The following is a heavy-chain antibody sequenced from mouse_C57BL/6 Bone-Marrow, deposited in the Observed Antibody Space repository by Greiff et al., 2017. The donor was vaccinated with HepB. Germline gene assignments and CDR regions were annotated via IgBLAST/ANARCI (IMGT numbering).Heavy chain of an antibody. D-gene: IGHD1-1*01. J-gene: IGHJ2*01. Sequence: EVQLQQSGPVLVKPGASVKMSCKASGYTFTDYYMNWVKQSHGKSLEWIGVINPYNGGTSYNQKFKGKATLTVDKSSSTAYMELNSLTSEDSAVYYCAREFEFIGDYWGQGTTLTVSS. V-gene: IGHV1-19*01. CDR3: AREFEFIGDY. CDR1: GYTFTDYY. CDR2: INPYNGGT.